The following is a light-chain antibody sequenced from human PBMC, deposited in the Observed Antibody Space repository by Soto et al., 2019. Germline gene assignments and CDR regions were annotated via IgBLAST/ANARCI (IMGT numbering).Light chain of an antibody. V-gene: IGLV1-44*01. CDR3: AAWDDSLNGFYV. J-gene: IGLJ1*01. CDR2: SNN. Sequence: QLVLTQPPSASGTPGQRVTISCSGSSSNIGSNTVNWYQQLPGTAPQLLIYSNNQRPSGVPDRCSGSKSGTSASLAISGLQSEDEADYYCAAWDDSLNGFYVVGTGTKVTVL. CDR1: SSNIGSNT.